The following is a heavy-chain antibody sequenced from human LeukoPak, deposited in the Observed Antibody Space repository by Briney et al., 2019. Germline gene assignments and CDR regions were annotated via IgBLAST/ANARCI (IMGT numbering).Heavy chain of an antibody. V-gene: IGHV4-4*07. CDR2: TYTSGST. CDR3: ARDRGDYDFWSGSPYYYYYMDV. Sequence: SETLSLTCTVSGGSISSYYWSWIRQPAGKGLEWIGRTYTSGSTNYNPSLKSRVTMSVDTSKNQFSLKLSYVTAADTAVYYCARDRGDYDFWSGSPYYYYYMDVWGKGTTVTVSS. CDR1: GGSISSYY. D-gene: IGHD3-3*01. J-gene: IGHJ6*03.